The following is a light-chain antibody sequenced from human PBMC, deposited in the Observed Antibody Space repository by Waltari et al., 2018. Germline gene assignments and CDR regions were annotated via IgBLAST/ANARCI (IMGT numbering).Light chain of an antibody. V-gene: IGKV3-20*01. J-gene: IGKJ1*01. CDR3: QQYGSSPRT. Sequence: ELVLTHSPGTLSLSPGERAALSCSGSQSVSSCYFSWYQQKPGQAPRPLIYGASSRATGIPDRFIGSGSGTDFTLTISRLEPEDFAVYYCQQYGSSPRTFGQGTKVEIK. CDR2: GAS. CDR1: QSVSSCY.